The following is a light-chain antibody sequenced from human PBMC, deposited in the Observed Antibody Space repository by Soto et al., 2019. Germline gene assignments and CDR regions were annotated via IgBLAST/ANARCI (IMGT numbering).Light chain of an antibody. CDR3: HQYGGSPPET. CDR1: QSISGNY. Sequence: EILFTQSPCTLSLSPGERATLSCSASQSISGNYLAWYQKKPGQAPRLVIYGASNRATGIPERFGGSGSGTDFTLTISRLEPEDFAVYFCHQYGGSPPETFGQGTKVDIK. J-gene: IGKJ1*01. V-gene: IGKV3-20*01. CDR2: GAS.